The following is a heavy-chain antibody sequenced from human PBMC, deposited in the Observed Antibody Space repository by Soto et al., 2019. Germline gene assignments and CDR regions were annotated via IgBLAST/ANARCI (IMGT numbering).Heavy chain of an antibody. D-gene: IGHD1-1*01. CDR1: GYVFSDNG. V-gene: IGHV1-18*04. Sequence: ASVKVSCKASGYVFSDNGVSWVRQVPGQGLEWMGWISTYTGKTKYAQKFQDRVTLTTDTSTSTAYMDLRSLRPDDTAVYYCAREGTSATNGNQLMGVCGQG. J-gene: IGHJ6*02. CDR2: ISTYTGKT. CDR3: AREGTSATNGNQLMGV.